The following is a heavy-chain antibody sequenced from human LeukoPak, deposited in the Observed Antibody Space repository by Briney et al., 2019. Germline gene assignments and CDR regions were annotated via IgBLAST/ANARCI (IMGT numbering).Heavy chain of an antibody. Sequence: GGSLRLSCAASGFTFSSYSMSWVRQAPGKGLEWVSVIYSGGSTYYADSVKGRFTISRDNSKNTLYLQMNSLRAEDTAVYYCAREAPRRGPAAGDDYWGQGTLVTVPS. CDR2: IYSGGST. J-gene: IGHJ4*02. D-gene: IGHD2-2*01. CDR1: GFTFSSYS. V-gene: IGHV3-53*01. CDR3: AREAPRRGPAAGDDY.